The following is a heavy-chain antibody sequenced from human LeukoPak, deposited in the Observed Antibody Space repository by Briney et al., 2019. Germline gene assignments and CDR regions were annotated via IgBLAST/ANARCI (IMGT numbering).Heavy chain of an antibody. D-gene: IGHD6-13*01. V-gene: IGHV1-8*01. J-gene: IGHJ5*02. CDR3: ARGFGIAAAYNWFDP. Sequence: ASVKVSCKASGYTFTSYDINWVRQATGQGLEWMGWMNPNSGNTGYAQKFQGRVTMTRNTSISTAYMELSSLRSEDTAVYYCARGFGIAAAYNWFDPWGQGTLVTVSS. CDR1: GYTFTSYD. CDR2: MNPNSGNT.